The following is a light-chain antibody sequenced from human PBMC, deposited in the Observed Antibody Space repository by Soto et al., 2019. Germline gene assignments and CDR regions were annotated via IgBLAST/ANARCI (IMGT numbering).Light chain of an antibody. CDR1: SSDVGGHHY. CDR2: EVT. CDR3: SSYTSSTTLDVV. V-gene: IGLV2-14*01. Sequence: QSALTQPASVSGSPGQSITISCTGTSSDVGGHHYVSWYQQHPGTAPKLMIYEVTNRPSGVSNRFSGSKSGNTASLTISGLQAEDEADYYCSSYTSSTTLDVVFGGGTKVTVL. J-gene: IGLJ2*01.